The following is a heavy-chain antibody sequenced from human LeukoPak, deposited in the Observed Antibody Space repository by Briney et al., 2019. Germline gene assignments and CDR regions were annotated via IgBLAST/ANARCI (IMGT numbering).Heavy chain of an antibody. D-gene: IGHD5-18*01. CDR3: ARMGDSYGYRGFDY. Sequence: SETLSLTCTVSGGSISSYYWSWIRQPPGKGLKWIGYIYYSGSTNYNPSLKSRVTISVDTSKNQFSLKLSSVTAADTAVYYCARMGDSYGYRGFDYWGQGTLVTVSS. CDR1: GGSISSYY. V-gene: IGHV4-59*01. CDR2: IYYSGST. J-gene: IGHJ4*02.